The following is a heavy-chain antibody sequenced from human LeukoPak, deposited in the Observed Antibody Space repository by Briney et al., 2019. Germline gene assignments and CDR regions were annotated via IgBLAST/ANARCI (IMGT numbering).Heavy chain of an antibody. CDR1: GYTFTSYY. Sequence: ASVKVSCKASGYTFTSYYMHWVRQAPGQGLEWMGIINPSGGSTTYAQKFQGRVTMTRDTSTSTVYMELSSLRSEDTAVYYCARGFDILTGYSNWFDPWGQGTLVTVSS. CDR3: ARGFDILTGYSNWFDP. V-gene: IGHV1-46*01. D-gene: IGHD3-9*01. CDR2: INPSGGST. J-gene: IGHJ5*02.